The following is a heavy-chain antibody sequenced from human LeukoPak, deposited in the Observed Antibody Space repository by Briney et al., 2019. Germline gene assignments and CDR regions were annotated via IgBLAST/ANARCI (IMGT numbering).Heavy chain of an antibody. CDR2: IIPIFGRP. Sequence: SVKVSCKASGGTFSSEAFIWVRQAPGQGLEWMGGIIPIFGRPDYAQRFQDIVTITTDESTNTVYMELSSLRSEDTAVYYCARGETILNWFDPWGQGTLVTVSS. CDR3: ARGETILNWFDP. CDR1: GGTFSSEA. J-gene: IGHJ5*02. V-gene: IGHV1-69*05. D-gene: IGHD1-1*01.